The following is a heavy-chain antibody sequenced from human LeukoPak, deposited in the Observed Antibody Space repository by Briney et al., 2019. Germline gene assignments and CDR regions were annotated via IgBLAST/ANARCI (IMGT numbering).Heavy chain of an antibody. Sequence: GGSLRLSYAASGFPFSSYWMSWVRQAPGKGLEWVANIKQDGSEKYYVDSVKGRFTISRDNAKNSLYLQMNSLRAEDTAVYYCARATTVTTSPSGYFDYWGQGTLVTVSS. V-gene: IGHV3-7*04. CDR1: GFPFSSYW. J-gene: IGHJ4*02. CDR3: ARATTVTTSPSGYFDY. CDR2: IKQDGSEK. D-gene: IGHD4-17*01.